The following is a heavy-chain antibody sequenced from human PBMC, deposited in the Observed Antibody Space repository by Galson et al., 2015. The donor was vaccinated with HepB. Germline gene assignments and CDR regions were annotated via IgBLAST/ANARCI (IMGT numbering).Heavy chain of an antibody. CDR3: ARDYTLGASVYYFDY. CDR1: GFTFRTYT. CDR2: IKQDGSEK. J-gene: IGHJ4*02. Sequence: SLRLSCAASGFTFRTYTFHWFRQAPGKGLEWVANIKQDGSEKYYVDSVKGRFTISRDNAKNSLYLQMNSLRAEDTAVYYCARDYTLGASVYYFDYWGQGTLVTVSS. V-gene: IGHV3-7*03. D-gene: IGHD2/OR15-2a*01.